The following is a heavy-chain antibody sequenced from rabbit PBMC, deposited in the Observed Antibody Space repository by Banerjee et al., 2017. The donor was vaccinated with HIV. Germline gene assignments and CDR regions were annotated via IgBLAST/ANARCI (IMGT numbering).Heavy chain of an antibody. CDR3: ARDLTGVTGWNFNL. J-gene: IGHJ4*01. D-gene: IGHD7-1*01. Sequence: QSLEESGGGLVQPEGSLTLTCTASGFSFSSTDYMCWVRQAPGKGLEWIACIYAGSSGSTYYASWAKGRFTISKTSSTTVTLQMTSLTAADTATYFCARDLTGVTGWNFNLWGPGTLVTVS. V-gene: IGHV1S40*01. CDR1: GFSFSSTDY. CDR2: IYAGSSGST.